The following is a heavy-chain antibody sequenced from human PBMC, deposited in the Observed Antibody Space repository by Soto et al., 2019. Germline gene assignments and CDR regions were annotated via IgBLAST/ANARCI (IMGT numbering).Heavy chain of an antibody. Sequence: QLQLQESGPGLVKPSETLSLTCTVSGGSISSSSYYWGWIRQPPGKGLEWIGSIYYSGSTYYNPSLKSRVTISVDTSKNQFSLKLSSVTAADTAVYYCARHFPKTGNYQLPYYFDYWGQGTLVTVSS. D-gene: IGHD2-2*01. V-gene: IGHV4-39*01. CDR1: GGSISSSSYY. J-gene: IGHJ4*02. CDR3: ARHFPKTGNYQLPYYFDY. CDR2: IYYSGST.